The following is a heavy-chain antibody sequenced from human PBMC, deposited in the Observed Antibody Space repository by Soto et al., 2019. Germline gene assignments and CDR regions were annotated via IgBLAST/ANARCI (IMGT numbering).Heavy chain of an antibody. D-gene: IGHD2-2*01. V-gene: IGHV3-7*05. J-gene: IGHJ6*02. CDR1: EFTFSSYW. Sequence: EVQLVESGGGLVQPGGSLRLSCAASEFTFSSYWMNWVRQAPGKGLEWVANIKEDGSEKYYVDSVKGRFTISRDNAKNSLYLQMNGLRGEDTAVYYCARDLGAPGRGSAVGYYYHYGMDVWGQGTTVTVSS. CDR2: IKEDGSEK. CDR3: ARDLGAPGRGSAVGYYYHYGMDV.